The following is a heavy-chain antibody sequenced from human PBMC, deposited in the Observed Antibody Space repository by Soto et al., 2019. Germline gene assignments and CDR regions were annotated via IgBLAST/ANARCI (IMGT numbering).Heavy chain of an antibody. D-gene: IGHD5-18*01. CDR3: AREGEIQLWLQSLDY. Sequence: EVQLVESGGGLVQPGGSLRLSCAASGFTFSSYSMNWVRQAPGKGLEWVSYISSSSSTIYYADSVKGRYTISRDNAKHTLYLQMNSVREEDPAVYYCAREGEIQLWLQSLDYWGQGTLVTVSP. V-gene: IGHV3-48*02. CDR1: GFTFSSYS. CDR2: ISSSSSTI. J-gene: IGHJ4*02.